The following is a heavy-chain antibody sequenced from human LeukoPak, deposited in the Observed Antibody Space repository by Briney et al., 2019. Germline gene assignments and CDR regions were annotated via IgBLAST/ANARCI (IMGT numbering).Heavy chain of an antibody. CDR2: IKSDGITI. CDR3: ARGQSHY. V-gene: IGHV3-74*01. D-gene: IGHD5-24*01. J-gene: IGHJ4*02. Sequence: GGSLRLSCAASGFTFSNYMMHWVRQAPGKGLVWVSRIKSDGITITYADSVKGRFTISRDNAKNTLYLQMNSLRAEDTAVYYCARGQSHYWGQGTLVTVSS. CDR1: GFTFSNYM.